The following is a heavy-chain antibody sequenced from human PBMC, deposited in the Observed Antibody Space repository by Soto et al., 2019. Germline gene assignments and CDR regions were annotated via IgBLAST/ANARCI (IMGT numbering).Heavy chain of an antibody. Sequence: PGGSLRLSCAASGFTFSNYAMSWLRQAPGKGLEWVSSITGAGSTTYYADSVKGRFSIFRDNSKNTLYLQMTSLRVEDTAIYYCAKTSGYYDYWGQGNMVTAPQ. CDR3: AKTSGYYDY. V-gene: IGHV3-23*01. CDR2: ITGAGSTT. J-gene: IGHJ4*02. D-gene: IGHD3-22*01. CDR1: GFTFSNYA.